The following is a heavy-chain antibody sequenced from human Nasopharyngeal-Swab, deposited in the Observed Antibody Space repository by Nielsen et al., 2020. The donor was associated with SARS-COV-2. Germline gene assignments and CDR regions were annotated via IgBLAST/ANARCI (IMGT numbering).Heavy chain of an antibody. V-gene: IGHV3-33*01. CDR2: IWYDGSNK. Sequence: GGSLRLSCAASGFTFSSYGMHWVRQAPGKGLEWVAVIWYDGSNKYYADSVKGRFTISRDNSKNTLYLQMNSLRAEDTAVYYCARVPPGATHFDYWGQGTLVTVSS. J-gene: IGHJ4*02. D-gene: IGHD1-26*01. CDR3: ARVPPGATHFDY. CDR1: GFTFSSYG.